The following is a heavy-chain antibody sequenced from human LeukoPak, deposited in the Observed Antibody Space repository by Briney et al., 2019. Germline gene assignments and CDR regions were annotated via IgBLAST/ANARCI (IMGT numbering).Heavy chain of an antibody. CDR2: IYHSGTT. CDR3: ARGIVGATTSFDI. V-gene: IGHV4-38-2*02. Sequence: PSETLSLACTVSGFSISNDYYWTWLRQPPGKGLEWIGGIYHSGTTYYNPSLRGRVSISLDTSKTQFSLKLSSVTAADTAVYYCARGIVGATTSFDIWGQGTMVTVSS. J-gene: IGHJ3*02. D-gene: IGHD1-26*01. CDR1: GFSISNDYY.